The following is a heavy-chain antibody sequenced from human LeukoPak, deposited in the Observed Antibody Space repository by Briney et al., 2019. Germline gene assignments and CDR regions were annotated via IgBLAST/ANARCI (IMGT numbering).Heavy chain of an antibody. D-gene: IGHD6-19*01. Sequence: SETLSLTCTVSGGSISSGGYYWSWIRQHPGKGLEWIGYIYYSGSTYYNPSLKSRVTISVDTSKNQFSLKLSSVTAADTAVYYCATSVSIAVAGTFDYWGQGTLVTVSS. CDR3: ATSVSIAVAGTFDY. V-gene: IGHV4-39*01. CDR1: GGSISSGGYY. J-gene: IGHJ4*02. CDR2: IYYSGST.